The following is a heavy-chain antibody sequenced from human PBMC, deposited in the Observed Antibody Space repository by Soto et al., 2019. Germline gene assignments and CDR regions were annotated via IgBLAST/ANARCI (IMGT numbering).Heavy chain of an antibody. CDR1: EFTFRSYA. CDR2: ITGSGGST. Sequence: GSLRLSCAASEFTFRSYAINWVRQAPGKGLEWVSGITGSGGSTYYADSVKGRFTISRDNSKNTLYLQMDSLRAEDTAIYYCAKSGQQWLTYFDDWGQGTLVTVSS. D-gene: IGHD6-19*01. V-gene: IGHV3-23*01. CDR3: AKSGQQWLTYFDD. J-gene: IGHJ4*02.